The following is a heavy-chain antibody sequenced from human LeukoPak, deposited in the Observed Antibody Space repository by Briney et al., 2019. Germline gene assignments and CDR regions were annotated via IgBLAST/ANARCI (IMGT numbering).Heavy chain of an antibody. Sequence: PSETLSLTCTVSGGSISSGDYYWSWIRQPPGKGLEWIGYIHYSGSTYYNPSLKSRITISVDTSKNQFSLKLSSVTAADTAMYYCAREGGYYRGRRFDPWGQGTLVTVSS. D-gene: IGHD3-16*01. J-gene: IGHJ5*02. CDR2: IHYSGST. CDR3: AREGGYYRGRRFDP. CDR1: GGSISSGDYY. V-gene: IGHV4-30-4*08.